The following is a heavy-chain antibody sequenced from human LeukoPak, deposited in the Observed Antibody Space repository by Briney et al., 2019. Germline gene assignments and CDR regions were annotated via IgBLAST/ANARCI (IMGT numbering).Heavy chain of an antibody. D-gene: IGHD3-10*01. CDR2: IKSKTDGGTT. CDR1: GFTFTNAW. V-gene: IGHV3-15*01. CDR3: ATGRAFYVSGRYFSQLGD. Sequence: GGSLRLSCAASGFTFTNAWMSWVRQAPGKGLEWVGRIKSKTDGGTTDYAAPVKGRFTISRDDSTATLFLQMNGLKTEDTALYYCATGRAFYVSGRYFSQLGDLGQGTPVTVCS. J-gene: IGHJ4*02.